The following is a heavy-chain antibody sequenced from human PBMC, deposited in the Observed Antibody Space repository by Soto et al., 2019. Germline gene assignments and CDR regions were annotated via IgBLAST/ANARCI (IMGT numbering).Heavy chain of an antibody. V-gene: IGHV1-8*01. CDR2: INPNSGNI. CDR1: GSTFTSYD. J-gene: IGHJ4*02. Sequence: XSVTVSCQASGSTFTSYDINWVRQATGHGLEWMGWINPNSGNIGYAQKFRGRVTMTRDTAIRTAYMEVSRLRSDDTAVYYCARGRASGSYYLLDYWGQGTLVTVSS. CDR3: ARGRASGSYYLLDY. D-gene: IGHD3-10*01.